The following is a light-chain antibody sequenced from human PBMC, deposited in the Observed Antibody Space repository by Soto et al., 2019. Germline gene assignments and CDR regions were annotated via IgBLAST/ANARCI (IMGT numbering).Light chain of an antibody. J-gene: IGKJ5*01. CDR2: DAS. CDR1: QSVSSY. Sequence: EIVLTQSRATLSLSPGERATLSCRASQSVSSYLAWYQQKPGQAPRLLIYDASNRATGIPARFSGSGSGTDFTLTISSLEPEDFAVDYCQQRSNWPITFGQGTRLEIK. CDR3: QQRSNWPIT. V-gene: IGKV3-11*01.